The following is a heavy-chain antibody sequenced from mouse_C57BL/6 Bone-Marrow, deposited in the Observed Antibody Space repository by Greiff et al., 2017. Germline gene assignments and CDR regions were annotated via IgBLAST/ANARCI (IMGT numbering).Heavy chain of an antibody. V-gene: IGHV1-64*01. CDR3: ARRRLRFDY. Sequence: QVQLQQPGAELVKPGASVKLSCKASGYTFTSYWMHGVKQRPGQGLAWMGMIHPNSGSTNYNEKFKSKATLTVDKSSSTAYMQLSSLTSEDSAVYYCARRRLRFDYWGQGTTLTVSS. CDR1: GYTFTSYW. J-gene: IGHJ2*01. D-gene: IGHD2-4*01. CDR2: IHPNSGST.